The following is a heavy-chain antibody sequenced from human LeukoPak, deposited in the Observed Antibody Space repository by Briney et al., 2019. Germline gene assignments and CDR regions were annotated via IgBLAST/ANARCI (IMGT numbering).Heavy chain of an antibody. V-gene: IGHV4-59*01. Sequence: SETLSLTCTVSAGSINNYYWSWIRQPPGRGLEWIGYIYYSGSTNYNPSLKSRVTISVDTSKKQVSLNLSSVTAADTAVYYCARRPLLMGGFDIWGQGKMVTVSS. CDR2: IYYSGST. CDR1: AGSINNYY. D-gene: IGHD2-8*02. CDR3: ARRPLLMGGFDI. J-gene: IGHJ3*02.